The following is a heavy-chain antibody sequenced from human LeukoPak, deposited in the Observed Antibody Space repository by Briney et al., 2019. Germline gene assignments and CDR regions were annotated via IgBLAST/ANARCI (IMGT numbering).Heavy chain of an antibody. V-gene: IGHV4-61*08. CDR2: IYYSGST. CDR1: GGSISSGGYY. Sequence: PSETLSLTCTVSGGSISSGGYYWGWIRQPPGKGLEWIGYIYYSGSTNYNPSLKSRVTISVDTSKNQFSLKLSSVTAADTAVYYCARDLRYFDSPRGHYGMDVWGQGTTVTVSS. J-gene: IGHJ6*02. CDR3: ARDLRYFDSPRGHYGMDV. D-gene: IGHD3-9*01.